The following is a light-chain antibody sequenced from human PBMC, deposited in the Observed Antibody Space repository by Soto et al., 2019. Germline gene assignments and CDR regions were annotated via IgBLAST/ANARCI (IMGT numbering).Light chain of an antibody. V-gene: IGLV8-61*01. Sequence: QTVVTQEPSFSVSPGRTVTLTCGLSSGSVSTTYYPTWYQQTPGQAPRTLIYSTDTRSSGVPDRFSGSILGNKAALTITGAQADDESDYYCELYMGRGIWVFGGGTKLTVL. CDR2: STD. J-gene: IGLJ3*02. CDR3: ELYMGRGIWV. CDR1: SGSVSTTYY.